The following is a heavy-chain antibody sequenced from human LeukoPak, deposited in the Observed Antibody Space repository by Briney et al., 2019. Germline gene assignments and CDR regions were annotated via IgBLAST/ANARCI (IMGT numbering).Heavy chain of an antibody. CDR2: IYYSGST. J-gene: IGHJ2*01. D-gene: IGHD3-22*01. CDR3: ARDLGCYDSSGYQAYWYFDL. CDR1: GGSISSYY. V-gene: IGHV4-59*01. Sequence: SETLSLTCTVSGGSISSYYWSWIRQPPGKGLEWIGYIYYSGSTNYNPSLKSRVTISVDTSKNQFSLKLSSVTAADTAVYYCARDLGCYDSSGYQAYWYFDLWGRGTLVTVSS.